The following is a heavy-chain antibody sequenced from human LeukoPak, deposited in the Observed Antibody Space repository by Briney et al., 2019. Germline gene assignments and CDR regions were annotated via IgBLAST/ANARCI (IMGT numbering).Heavy chain of an antibody. V-gene: IGHV3-64D*06. J-gene: IGHJ4*02. CDR3: VKDLSGTYSFDY. D-gene: IGHD3-10*01. Sequence: GGSLRLSCSASGFTFTTNTMHWIGQAPGKGLKYVSGTTDTGGTTYYAYSVKGRFTISRDNSKNTLYLQVNSLRVEDTAVYYCVKDLSGTYSFDYWGQGTLVTVSS. CDR1: GFTFTTNT. CDR2: TTDTGGTT.